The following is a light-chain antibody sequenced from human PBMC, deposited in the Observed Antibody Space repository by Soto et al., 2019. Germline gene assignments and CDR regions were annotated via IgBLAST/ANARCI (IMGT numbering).Light chain of an antibody. CDR1: QSISSW. CDR3: QHYNSYPYT. CDR2: DAS. V-gene: IGKV1-5*01. Sequence: DIQMTQSPSTLSASVGDRVTITCRASQSISSWLAWYQQKPGRAPKILIFDASSLQSGVPSRFSGSGSVTEFTLTISSLQPDDFATYYCQHYNSYPYTFGQGTK. J-gene: IGKJ2*01.